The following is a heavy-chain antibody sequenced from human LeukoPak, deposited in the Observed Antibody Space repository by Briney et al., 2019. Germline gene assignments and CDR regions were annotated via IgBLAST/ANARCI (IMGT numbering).Heavy chain of an antibody. CDR2: MNPNSGNT. J-gene: IGHJ4*02. V-gene: IGHV1-8*01. CDR3: AILWVPDYGAIPLDY. D-gene: IGHD4-17*01. CDR1: GYTFTSYD. Sequence: ASVKVSCKASGYTFTSYDINWVRQATGQGLECMGWMNPNSGNTGYAQKFQGRVTMTRNTSISTAYMELSSLRSEDTAVYYCAILWVPDYGAIPLDYWGQGTLVTVSS.